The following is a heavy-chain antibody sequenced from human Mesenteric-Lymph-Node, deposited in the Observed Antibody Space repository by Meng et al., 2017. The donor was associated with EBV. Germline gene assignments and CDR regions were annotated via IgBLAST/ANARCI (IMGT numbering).Heavy chain of an antibody. CDR1: GSPFIGYY. J-gene: IGHJ5*02. Sequence: QVQLEQLAGGLRKASETLTLTCGVSGSPFIGYYWSCAPQSPVKGLEWIGYIYYSGSTNYNPSLKSRVTISVDTSKNQFSLKLSSVTAADTALYYCARATVKNWFDPWGQGTLVTVSS. CDR3: ARATVKNWFDP. D-gene: IGHD4-17*01. CDR2: IYYSGST. V-gene: IGHV4-59*01.